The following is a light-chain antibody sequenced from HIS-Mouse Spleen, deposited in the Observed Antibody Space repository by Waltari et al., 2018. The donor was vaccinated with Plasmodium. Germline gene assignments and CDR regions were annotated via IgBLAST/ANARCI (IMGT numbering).Light chain of an antibody. V-gene: IGKV1-8*01. Sequence: AITMTQSPSSFPASTGDIVTITCRASQGISSYLAWYQQKPGKAPQLLIYAASTLQRVVPSRCSGSGSGTDFTLTISCLQSEDVATYYCQQYYSYPLTFGGGTKVEIK. J-gene: IGKJ4*01. CDR2: AAS. CDR1: QGISSY. CDR3: QQYYSYPLT.